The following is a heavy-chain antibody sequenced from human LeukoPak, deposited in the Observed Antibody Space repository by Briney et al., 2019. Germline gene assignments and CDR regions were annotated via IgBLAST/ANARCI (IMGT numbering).Heavy chain of an antibody. J-gene: IGHJ4*02. CDR1: GGSISSYY. CDR3: ARDRGWEVLDF. CDR2: ICSSRST. D-gene: IGHD1-26*01. Sequence: SETLSLTCTVSGGSISSYYWSWIRQRAGKGREWIGSICSSRSTNYTPSLKTRVTMSVDTPNNQFSLKLSSVTAAETAVYFCARDRGWEVLDFWGKGTPVTVS. V-gene: IGHV4-4*07.